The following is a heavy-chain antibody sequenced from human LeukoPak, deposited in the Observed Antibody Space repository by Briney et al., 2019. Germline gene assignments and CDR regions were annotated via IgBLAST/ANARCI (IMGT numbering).Heavy chain of an antibody. V-gene: IGHV4-39*01. D-gene: IGHD2-2*01. Sequence: SETLSLTCTVSGDSISSSDYYWGWIRQPPGKGLEWIGCIYYSGSTYYTPSLKSRVTISVDTSKTQFSLKLSSVTAADTAVYYCAIHSTSWTPIPDYWDQETLVIVHS. J-gene: IGHJ4*02. CDR2: IYYSGST. CDR1: GDSISSSDYY. CDR3: AIHSTSWTPIPDY.